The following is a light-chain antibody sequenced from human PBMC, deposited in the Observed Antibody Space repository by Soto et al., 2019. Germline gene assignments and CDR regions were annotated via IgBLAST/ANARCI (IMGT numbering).Light chain of an antibody. Sequence: TGTSSDVGAYKFVSWYQRHPGKAPKVMIYEVSKRPSGVPDRFSGSKSGNTASLTVSGLQAEDEGEYSYSSYAGSKNFRLGGGTK. J-gene: IGLJ2*01. CDR3: SSYAGSKNFR. CDR1: SSDVGAYKF. V-gene: IGLV2-8*01. CDR2: EVS.